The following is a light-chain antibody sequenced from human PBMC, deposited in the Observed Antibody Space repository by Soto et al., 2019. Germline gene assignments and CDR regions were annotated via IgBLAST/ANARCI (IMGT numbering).Light chain of an antibody. CDR2: EAT. Sequence: EIVLTQSPGTLSLSPGERATLSCRASQSISTYLAWYQQKPGQAPRLLIYEATKRANGIPARFSGSGSGTDFSLTISSLEPEDFEVYYCQQRDSWPSTFGGGTKVDI. V-gene: IGKV3-11*01. CDR1: QSISTY. J-gene: IGKJ4*01. CDR3: QQRDSWPST.